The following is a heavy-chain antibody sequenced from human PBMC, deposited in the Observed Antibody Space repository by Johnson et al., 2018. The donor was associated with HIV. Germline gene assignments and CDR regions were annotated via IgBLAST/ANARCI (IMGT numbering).Heavy chain of an antibody. CDR1: GFTFSYAW. Sequence: VQLVESGGGLVKPGGSLRLSCAASGFTFSYAWMNWVRQAPGKGLEWVANIKQDGSEKYYADSVKGRFTISRDSSKNTLYLQMNSLRAEDTAVYYCARVYSSSSAHAFDIWGQGTMVTVSS. V-gene: IGHV3-7*01. CDR3: ARVYSSSSAHAFDI. D-gene: IGHD6-6*01. J-gene: IGHJ3*02. CDR2: IKQDGSEK.